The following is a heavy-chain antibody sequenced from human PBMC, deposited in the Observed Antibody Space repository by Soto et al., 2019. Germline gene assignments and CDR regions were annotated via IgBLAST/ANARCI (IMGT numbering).Heavy chain of an antibody. CDR2: IYSGGST. J-gene: IGHJ4*02. Sequence: GGSLRLSCAASGFTVSSNYMSWVRQAPGKGLEWVSVIYSGGSTYYADSVKGRFTISRDNSKNTLYLQMNSLRAEDTAVYYCARVSSSWYYHDYWGQGTLVTVSS. V-gene: IGHV3-66*01. CDR1: GFTVSSNY. CDR3: ARVSSSWYYHDY. D-gene: IGHD6-13*01.